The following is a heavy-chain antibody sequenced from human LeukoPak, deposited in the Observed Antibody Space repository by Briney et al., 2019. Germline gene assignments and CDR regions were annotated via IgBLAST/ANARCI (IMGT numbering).Heavy chain of an antibody. CDR2: ISSNGGRT. V-gene: IGHV3-64D*06. CDR1: GFTFSSYA. J-gene: IGHJ4*02. D-gene: IGHD5-18*01. CDR3: VKEGYSYGSYFDY. Sequence: GGSLRLSCSASGFTFSSYAMHWVRQAPGKGLEYVSAISSNGGRTYYADSVKGRFTISRDNSKNTLYLQMSSLRAEDTAVYYCVKEGYSYGSYFDYWGQGTLVTVSS.